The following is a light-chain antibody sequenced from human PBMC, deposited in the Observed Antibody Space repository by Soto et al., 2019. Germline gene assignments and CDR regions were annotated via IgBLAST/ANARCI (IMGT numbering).Light chain of an antibody. CDR3: QQYNNWPV. Sequence: EIVMTQSPATLSVSPGERATLSCRASQSVSSNLAWYQQKPGQAPRLLIYAASTRATGIPARFSGSGSGTEFTLTISSLQYEDFAVYFCQQYNNWPVFGQGTK. J-gene: IGKJ1*01. CDR1: QSVSSN. CDR2: AAS. V-gene: IGKV3-15*01.